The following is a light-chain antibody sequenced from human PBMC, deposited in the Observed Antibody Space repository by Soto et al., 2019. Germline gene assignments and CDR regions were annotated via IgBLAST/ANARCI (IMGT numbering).Light chain of an antibody. V-gene: IGLV1-44*01. CDR2: SDN. CDR3: AAWDVSLVV. Sequence: QPVLTQPPSASGTPGQRVTISCSGSSSNIGTNTVIWYQQLPGAAPKLLIYSDNQRPSGVPDRVSGSKSGTSASLAISGLQSEDEADYYCAAWDVSLVVFCGGTKLTVL. J-gene: IGLJ2*01. CDR1: SSNIGTNT.